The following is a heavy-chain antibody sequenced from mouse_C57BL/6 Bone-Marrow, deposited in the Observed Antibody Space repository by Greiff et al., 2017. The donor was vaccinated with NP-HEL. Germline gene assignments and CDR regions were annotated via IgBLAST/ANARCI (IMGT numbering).Heavy chain of an antibody. V-gene: IGHV1-69*01. CDR3: ALGPYGYDNAMDY. J-gene: IGHJ4*01. Sequence: VQLQQPGAELVMPGASVKLSCKASGYTFTSYWMHWVKQRPGQGLEWIGEIDPSDSYTNYNQKFKGKSTLTVDKSSSTAYMQLSSLTSEDSAVYYCALGPYGYDNAMDYWGQGTSVTVSS. CDR2: IDPSDSYT. D-gene: IGHD2-2*01. CDR1: GYTFTSYW.